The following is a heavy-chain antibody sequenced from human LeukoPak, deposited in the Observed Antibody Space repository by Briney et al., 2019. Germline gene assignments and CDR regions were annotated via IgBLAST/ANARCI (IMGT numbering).Heavy chain of an antibody. CDR3: ARRLYRDDAFDI. CDR2: IYYSGST. J-gene: IGHJ3*02. V-gene: IGHV4-38-2*01. Sequence: SETLSLTCAVSGYSISSGYYWGWIRQPPGKGLEWIGSIYYSGSTYYNPSLKSRVTISVDTSKNQFSLKLSSVTAADTAVYYCARRLYRDDAFDIWGQGTMVTASS. CDR1: GYSISSGYY. D-gene: IGHD1-26*01.